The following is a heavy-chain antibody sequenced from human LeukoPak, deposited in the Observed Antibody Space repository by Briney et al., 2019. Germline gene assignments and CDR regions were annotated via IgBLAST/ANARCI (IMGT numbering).Heavy chain of an antibody. CDR3: ARLSLWLPLDY. Sequence: SETLSLTCTVSGGSISSSSYYWGWIRQPPGKGLEWIGSIYYSGSTYYNPSLESRVTISVDTSKNQFPLKLSSVTAADTAVYYCARLSLWLPLDYWGQGTLVTVSS. CDR1: GGSISSSSYY. J-gene: IGHJ4*02. D-gene: IGHD5-12*01. V-gene: IGHV4-39*01. CDR2: IYYSGST.